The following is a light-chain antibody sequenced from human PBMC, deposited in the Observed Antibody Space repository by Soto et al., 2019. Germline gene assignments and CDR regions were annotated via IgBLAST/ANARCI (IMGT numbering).Light chain of an antibody. Sequence: IVLTQSPGTLSLSPGERATRSSRASQSVSSSYLAWYQQKPGQAPRLLIYGASTRATGIPARFSGSGSGTEFTLTISSLQSEDFAIYYCQHYHNWPPITFGQGTRLEIK. V-gene: IGKV3-15*01. CDR2: GAS. CDR1: QSVSSSY. J-gene: IGKJ5*01. CDR3: QHYHNWPPIT.